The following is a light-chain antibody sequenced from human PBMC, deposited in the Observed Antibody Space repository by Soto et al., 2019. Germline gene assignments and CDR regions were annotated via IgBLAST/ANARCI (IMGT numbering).Light chain of an antibody. CDR2: AAS. J-gene: IGKJ4*01. CDR3: QQYSDWPLVT. CDR1: QSVGTY. Sequence: EIVMTQSPATLSVSLGERATLSCRASQSVGTYLAWYQQKPGQPPSLLIFAASTRATGIPARFSGTGSGSDFTLTINGLQSEAFAVYSCQQYSDWPLVTFGGGTRVEIK. V-gene: IGKV3-15*01.